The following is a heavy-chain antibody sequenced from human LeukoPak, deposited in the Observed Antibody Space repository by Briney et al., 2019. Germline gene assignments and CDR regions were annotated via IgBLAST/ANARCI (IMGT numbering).Heavy chain of an antibody. J-gene: IGHJ6*03. CDR1: GFTFSSYW. CDR2: IKQDGSEK. D-gene: IGHD2-15*01. V-gene: IGHV3-7*01. Sequence: GGSLRLSCAASGFTFSSYWMSWVRQAPGKGLEWVANIKQDGSEKYYVDSVKGRFTISRDNAKNSLYLQMNSLRAEDTAVYYCARSVVVVAATHPYYYYYYMDVWGKGTTVTVSS. CDR3: ARSVVVVAATHPYYYYYYMDV.